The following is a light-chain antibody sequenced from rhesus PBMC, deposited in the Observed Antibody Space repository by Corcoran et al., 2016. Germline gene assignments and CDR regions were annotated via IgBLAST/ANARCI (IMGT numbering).Light chain of an antibody. J-gene: IGLJ6*01. CDR1: SSNIGTNS. CDR3: AAWDDSLSGPV. V-gene: IGLV1-60*01. CDR2: YND. Sequence: SVLTQPPSASEAARKSVTISCSGASSNIGTNSVSWYQQVPGTAPKLLIYYNDQRESGVSDRFSGSKSGTSASLAISGLQTEDEADYYRAAWDDSLSGPVFGSGTKLTVL.